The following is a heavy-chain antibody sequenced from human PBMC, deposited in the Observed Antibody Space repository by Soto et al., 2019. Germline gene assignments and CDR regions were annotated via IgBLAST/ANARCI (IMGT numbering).Heavy chain of an antibody. CDR2: ISTGNSNT. CDR3: ASGHCSGDCYSDY. CDR1: GFTLTYRS. J-gene: IGHJ4*02. Sequence: GVPVKASSKAPGFTLTYRSRRSVRQSPGQGLEWLGWISTGNSNTKCSQRFQGRVTITWDTSATTTYIELTSLRSEDTAVYYCASGHCSGDCYSDYWGQGTLVTVSS. V-gene: IGHV1-3*04. D-gene: IGHD2-21*02.